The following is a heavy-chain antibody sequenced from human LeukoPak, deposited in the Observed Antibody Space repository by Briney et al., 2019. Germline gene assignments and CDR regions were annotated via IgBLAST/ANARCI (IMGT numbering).Heavy chain of an antibody. CDR3: AREEGPTFGY. J-gene: IGHJ4*02. V-gene: IGHV3-48*04. Sequence: GGSLRLSCAASGFTFSSYSMNWVRQAPGKGLEWVSYISSSSGTIYYADSVKGRFTISRDNTKNSLYLQMNSLRAEDTAVYYCAREEGPTFGYWGQGTLVTVSS. CDR2: ISSSSGTI. CDR1: GFTFSSYS.